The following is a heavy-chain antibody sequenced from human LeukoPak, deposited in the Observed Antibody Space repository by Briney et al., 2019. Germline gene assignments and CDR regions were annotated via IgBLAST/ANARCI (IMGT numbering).Heavy chain of an antibody. J-gene: IGHJ6*02. V-gene: IGHV4-30-4*01. CDR3: AREATVTTAYYGMDV. D-gene: IGHD4-17*01. Sequence: SESLSLTCTVSGVSISSDDYYWRWIRQPPGKGLEWIVYIYYSGSTYYNSSLKSRVTISVDTSKNQFSQKLSSVTAADTAVYYCAREATVTTAYYGMDVWGQGTTVTVSS. CDR1: GVSISSDDYY. CDR2: IYYSGST.